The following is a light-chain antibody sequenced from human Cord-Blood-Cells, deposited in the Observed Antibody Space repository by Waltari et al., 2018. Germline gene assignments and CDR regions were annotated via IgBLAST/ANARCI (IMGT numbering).Light chain of an antibody. Sequence: DIVMTQSPLSLPVTPGEPASISCRSSQSLLHSNGYNYLDWDLQKPGQSPQLLIYLGSNRASGVPDRFSGSGSGTDCTLKISRVEAEDVGVDYCMQDLQTTRTFGQGTKVEIK. CDR3: MQDLQTTRT. V-gene: IGKV2-28*01. CDR2: LGS. CDR1: QSLLHSNGYNY. J-gene: IGKJ1*01.